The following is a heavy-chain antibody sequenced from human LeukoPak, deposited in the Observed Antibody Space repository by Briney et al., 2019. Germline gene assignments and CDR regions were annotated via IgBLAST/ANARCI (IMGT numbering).Heavy chain of an antibody. J-gene: IGHJ4*02. Sequence: PGGSLRLSCAASGFTFSSYGMSWVRQAPGKGLEWVSGINWNGGRTGYADSMKGRFIISRDNAKNSLYLQVNSLRAEDTALYYCARNFGGGDSSGPYYWGQGTLVTVSS. D-gene: IGHD3-22*01. CDR3: ARNFGGGDSSGPYY. V-gene: IGHV3-20*04. CDR1: GFTFSSYG. CDR2: INWNGGRT.